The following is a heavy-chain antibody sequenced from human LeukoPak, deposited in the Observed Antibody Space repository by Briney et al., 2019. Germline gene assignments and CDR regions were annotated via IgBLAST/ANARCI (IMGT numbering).Heavy chain of an antibody. D-gene: IGHD3-16*01. CDR2: INTRNGNA. V-gene: IGHV1-18*01. CDR3: ARNHLGLGL. J-gene: IGHJ4*02. CDR1: GYTFTTYE. Sequence: ASVKVSCKASGYTFTTYEIIWVRQAPGQGLEWMGWINTRNGNADYAHQLQGRVTMTTDTSTSTSYMELASLRFDDTAIYYCARNHLGLGLWGQGTLVTVSS.